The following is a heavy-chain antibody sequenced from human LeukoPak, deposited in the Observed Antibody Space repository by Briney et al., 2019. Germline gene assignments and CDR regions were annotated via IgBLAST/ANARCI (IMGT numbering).Heavy chain of an antibody. CDR2: ISYDGSNK. CDR3: AKASRSSWYGCFDP. J-gene: IGHJ5*02. Sequence: SGGSLRLSCAASGFTFSNYGMHGVRQAPGKGLEWVAVISYDGSNKYYADSVKGRFTISRDNSKNTLYLQMNSLRAEDTAVYYCAKASRSSWYGCFDPWGQGTLVTVSS. D-gene: IGHD6-13*01. CDR1: GFTFSNYG. V-gene: IGHV3-30*18.